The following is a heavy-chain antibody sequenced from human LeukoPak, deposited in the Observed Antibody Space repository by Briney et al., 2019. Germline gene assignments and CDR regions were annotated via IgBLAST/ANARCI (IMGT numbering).Heavy chain of an antibody. J-gene: IGHJ3*02. V-gene: IGHV3-23*01. Sequence: GGPLRLSGAASGFTFSSYPMSGFPQAPGKGRDGVSAISGSGGSTYYADSVKGRFTISRDNSKNTLYLQMNSLRAEDTAVYYCAKGHYDSDAFDIWGQGTMVTVSS. CDR1: GFTFSSYP. CDR2: ISGSGGST. CDR3: AKGHYDSDAFDI. D-gene: IGHD3-16*01.